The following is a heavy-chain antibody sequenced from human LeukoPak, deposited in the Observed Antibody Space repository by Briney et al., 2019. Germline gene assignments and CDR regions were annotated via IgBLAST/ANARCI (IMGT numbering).Heavy chain of an antibody. J-gene: IGHJ5*02. CDR3: ARGPYSSSTGWFDT. CDR2: IFGCSSVV. Sequence: GGSLRLSCAASGFTFGRFTMHWVRQAPGKGLEWVSSIFGCSSVVHYPLSLKGRFTVSRDNTQNSLYLQMHSLTAEDTAVYYCARGPYSSSTGWFDTWGQGALVTVSS. CDR1: GFTFGRFT. V-gene: IGHV3-21*06. D-gene: IGHD6-6*01.